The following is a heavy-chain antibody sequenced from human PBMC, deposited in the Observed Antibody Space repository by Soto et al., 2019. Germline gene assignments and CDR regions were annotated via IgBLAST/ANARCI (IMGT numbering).Heavy chain of an antibody. Sequence: HVQLVQSGAEVKKPGAAVKVSFKASGYTFTSYGISWVRQAPGQGLEWLGWSRAYNGNTNYAQKLQGRVTVTTDKSTSTAYMELRSLRSDDTAVYYCARVGISAAGTRFAYYYGMDVWCQGTTVTVSS. CDR2: SRAYNGNT. V-gene: IGHV1-18*01. D-gene: IGHD6-13*01. J-gene: IGHJ6*02. CDR1: GYTFTSYG. CDR3: ARVGISAAGTRFAYYYGMDV.